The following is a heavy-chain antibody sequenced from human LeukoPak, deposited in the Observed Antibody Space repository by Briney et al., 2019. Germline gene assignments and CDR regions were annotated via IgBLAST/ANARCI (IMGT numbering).Heavy chain of an antibody. CDR3: ARHGTQWLRYPNFDY. CDR1: GGSISSYY. CDR2: IYYNGNT. V-gene: IGHV4-59*08. Sequence: SETLSLTCTVSGGSISSYYWSWIRQPPGEGLEWIGSIYYNGNTDYNPSLKSRVTISVDTSNNQFPLKLSSVTAADTAVYYCARHGTQWLRYPNFDYWGQGTLVTVSS. J-gene: IGHJ4*02. D-gene: IGHD6-19*01.